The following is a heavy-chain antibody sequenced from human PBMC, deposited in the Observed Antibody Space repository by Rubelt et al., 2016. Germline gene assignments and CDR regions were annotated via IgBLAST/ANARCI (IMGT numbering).Heavy chain of an antibody. CDR3: ARDLLWFGEFGFANWFDP. Sequence: QVQLVESGGGVVQPGRSLRLSCVASAFSFTTHGMHWVRQAPGKGLEWVAAIGYDGNKKYYEDSVKGRLTISRENSKNTRYLQMNSLRAEDTAVYYCARDLLWFGEFGFANWFDPWGQGTLVTVSS. CDR2: IGYDGNKK. J-gene: IGHJ5*02. D-gene: IGHD3-10*01. CDR1: AFSFTTHG. V-gene: IGHV3-33*01.